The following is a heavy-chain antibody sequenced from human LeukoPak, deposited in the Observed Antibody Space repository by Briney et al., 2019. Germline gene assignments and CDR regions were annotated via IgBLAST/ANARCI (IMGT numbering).Heavy chain of an antibody. Sequence: GGSLRLSCAASGFTFSSYAMHWVRQAPGKGLEWVAVISYDGSNKYYADSVKGRFTISRDNSKNTLYLQMNSLRAEDTAVYYCARDTTQAFWSGYYSDYWGQGTLVTVSS. V-gene: IGHV3-30-3*01. J-gene: IGHJ4*02. CDR3: ARDTTQAFWSGYYSDY. CDR2: ISYDGSNK. D-gene: IGHD3-3*01. CDR1: GFTFSSYA.